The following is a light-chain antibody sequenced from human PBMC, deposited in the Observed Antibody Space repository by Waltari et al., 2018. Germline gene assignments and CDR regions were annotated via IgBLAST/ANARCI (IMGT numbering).Light chain of an antibody. V-gene: IGLV3-10*01. CDR2: VDN. CDR3: YSTDSSGNERV. CDR1: ALPRTY. J-gene: IGLJ3*02. Sequence: SYPLTQPPSVSVFPGQTARITCSGDALPRTYSYWYQQKSGQAPVLVIYVDNKRPSGIPERFSGSSSGTVATLTISGAQLEDEADYYCYSTDSSGNERVFGGGTKLTVL.